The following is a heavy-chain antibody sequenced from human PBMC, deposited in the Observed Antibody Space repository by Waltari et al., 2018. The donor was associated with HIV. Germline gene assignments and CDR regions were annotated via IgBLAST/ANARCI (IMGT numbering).Heavy chain of an antibody. CDR1: GYNFAASH. CDR3: ARGESTTWANLDF. V-gene: IGHV1-2*04. Sequence: QERLVQSGAEVKNPGASVKVSCHTSGYNFAASHIHWVRQAPGEGLEWLGWIRPSNGVTDYAQKFQGWVSLTRDTSTETVYLTLNRLRSEDTAIYYCARGESTTWANLDFWGQGTLVSVSS. J-gene: IGHJ4*02. D-gene: IGHD1-26*01. CDR2: IRPSNGVT.